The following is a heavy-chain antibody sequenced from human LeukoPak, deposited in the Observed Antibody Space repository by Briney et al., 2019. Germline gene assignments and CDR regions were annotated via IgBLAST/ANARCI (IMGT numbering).Heavy chain of an antibody. V-gene: IGHV1-69-2*01. CDR1: GYTFTDYY. J-gene: IGHJ4*02. Sequence: ASVKVSCKVSGYTFTDYYMHWVQQAPGKGLEWMGLVDPEDGETIYAEKFQGRVTITADTSTDTAYMELSSLRSEDTAVYYCAIALSGYHLYWGQGTLVTVSS. D-gene: IGHD3-22*01. CDR2: VDPEDGET. CDR3: AIALSGYHLY.